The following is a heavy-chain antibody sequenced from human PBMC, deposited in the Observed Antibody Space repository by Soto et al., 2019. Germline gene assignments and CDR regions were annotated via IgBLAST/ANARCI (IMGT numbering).Heavy chain of an antibody. D-gene: IGHD1-26*01. CDR1: GSSMSSGGYY. Sequence: QVQLQESGPGLVKPSQTLSLTCTVSGSSMSSGGYYWSWIRQHPGKGLEWIGYIYYSGSTYYNPSLKSRVTISVDTSKNQFSLKLSSVTGADTAVYYCAREGGIVGATAADYWGQGTLVTVSS. J-gene: IGHJ4*02. CDR2: IYYSGST. V-gene: IGHV4-31*03. CDR3: AREGGIVGATAADY.